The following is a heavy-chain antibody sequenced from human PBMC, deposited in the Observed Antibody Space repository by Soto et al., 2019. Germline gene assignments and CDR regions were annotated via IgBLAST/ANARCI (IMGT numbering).Heavy chain of an antibody. CDR2: ISAYNGNT. Sequence: ASLKVSCKDSGYTFTSYGIIWVRQAPGQGLEWMGWISAYNGNTNYAQKLQGRVTMTTDTSTSTAYMEPRSLRSDDTAVYYCARDKGAATKPFDYWGQGTLVTVSS. CDR1: GYTFTSYG. CDR3: ARDKGAATKPFDY. V-gene: IGHV1-18*04. D-gene: IGHD2-15*01. J-gene: IGHJ4*02.